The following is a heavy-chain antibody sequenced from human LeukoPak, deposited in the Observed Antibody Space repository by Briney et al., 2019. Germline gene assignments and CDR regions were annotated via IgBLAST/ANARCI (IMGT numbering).Heavy chain of an antibody. J-gene: IGHJ6*02. CDR3: ARGHTNRGMDV. CDR2: IYYSGST. CDR1: GGSISSYY. Sequence: SETLSLTCTVSGGSISSYYWSWLRQPPGKGLEWIGYIYYSGSTNYNPSLKSRVTISVDTSKNQFSLKLSSVTAADTAVYYCARGHTNRGMDVWGQGTTVTVSS. V-gene: IGHV4-59*01.